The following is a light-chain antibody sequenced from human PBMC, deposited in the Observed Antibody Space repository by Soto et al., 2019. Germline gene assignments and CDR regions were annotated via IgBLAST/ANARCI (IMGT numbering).Light chain of an antibody. V-gene: IGLV8-61*01. J-gene: IGLJ1*01. CDR3: MLYMGSGTYV. Sequence: QTVVTQEPSLSVSPGGTVTLTCGLSSGSVSTNYYPSWYQQTPGQAPRTLIYSTNTRPSGVPDRFSGSILGNKAALTITGAQADDDSDYYCMLYMGSGTYVFGIGTKVTVL. CDR2: STN. CDR1: SGSVSTNYY.